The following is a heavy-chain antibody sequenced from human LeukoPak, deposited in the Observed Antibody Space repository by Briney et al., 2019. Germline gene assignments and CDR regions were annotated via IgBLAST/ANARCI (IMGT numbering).Heavy chain of an antibody. CDR2: IIPIFDAA. Sequence: GASVKVSCKASGGPFINYAISWVRQAPGQGLEWMGGIIPIFDAADYAQNFQGRLTITADESTSTAYMELSSLRAEDTAMYYCARALLGPPPGYPSGAWDSGGRGPLVTVPS. J-gene: IGHJ4*02. V-gene: IGHV1-69*13. CDR3: ARALLGPPPGYPSGAWDS. D-gene: IGHD3-9*01. CDR1: GGPFINYA.